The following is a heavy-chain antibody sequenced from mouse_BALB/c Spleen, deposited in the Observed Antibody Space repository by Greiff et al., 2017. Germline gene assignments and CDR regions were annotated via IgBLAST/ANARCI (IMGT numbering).Heavy chain of an antibody. CDR1: GFSLTSYG. D-gene: IGHD2-14*01. CDR2: IWSGGST. J-gene: IGHJ3*01. Sequence: VQVVESGPGLVQPSQSLSITCTVSGFSLTSYGVHWVRQSPGKGLEWLGVIWSGGSTDYNAAFISRLSISKDNSKSQVFFKMNSLQANDTAIYYCLYYRYDFAYWGQGTLVTVSA. CDR3: LYYRYDFAY. V-gene: IGHV2-2*02.